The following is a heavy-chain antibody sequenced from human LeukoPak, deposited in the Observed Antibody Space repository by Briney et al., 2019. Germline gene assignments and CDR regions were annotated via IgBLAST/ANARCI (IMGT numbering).Heavy chain of an antibody. CDR2: IYYSGST. CDR1: GGSISSGDYY. J-gene: IGHJ5*02. V-gene: IGHV4-30-4*08. Sequence: PSQTLSLTCIVSGGSISSGDYYWSWIRQPPGKGLEWIGYIYYSGSTYYNPSLKSRVTISVDTSKNQFSLKLSSVTAADTAVYYCARSYDYVWGSYRYDWFDPWGQGTLVTVSS. D-gene: IGHD3-16*02. CDR3: ARSYDYVWGSYRYDWFDP.